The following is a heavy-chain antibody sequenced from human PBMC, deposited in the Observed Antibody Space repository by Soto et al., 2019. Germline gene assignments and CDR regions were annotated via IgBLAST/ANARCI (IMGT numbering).Heavy chain of an antibody. V-gene: IGHV4-59*01. Sequence: QVQLQESGPGLVKPSETLSLTCTVSGGSISSYYWSWIRQPPGKRLEWIGYVYYSGTTNYNPSLKSRVTISADTSKNQFSLKLSSVTAADTAVYYCARGGGYCSSTNCYWWYFDLWGRGTLVTVSS. CDR2: VYYSGTT. CDR3: ARGGGYCSSTNCYWWYFDL. J-gene: IGHJ2*01. D-gene: IGHD2-2*01. CDR1: GGSISSYY.